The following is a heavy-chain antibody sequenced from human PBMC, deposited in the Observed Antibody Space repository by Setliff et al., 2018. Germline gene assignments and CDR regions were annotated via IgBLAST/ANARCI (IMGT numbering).Heavy chain of an antibody. V-gene: IGHV4-39*01. Sequence: KPSETLSLTCTVSDVSISSSSFYWAWIRQPPGKGLEWIGSIYYSGSTYYNPSLTSRVTISVDTSNNQFSLNLRSVTAADTAIYYCARRRGSPDIVVVPAAYGADYYYYMDVWGKGTTVTVSS. D-gene: IGHD2-2*01. CDR3: ARRRGSPDIVVVPAAYGADYYYYMDV. CDR1: DVSISSSSFY. J-gene: IGHJ6*03. CDR2: IYYSGST.